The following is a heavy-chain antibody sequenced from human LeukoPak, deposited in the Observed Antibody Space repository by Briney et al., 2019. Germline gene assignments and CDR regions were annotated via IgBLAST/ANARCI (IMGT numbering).Heavy chain of an antibody. D-gene: IGHD5-18*01. CDR2: IIPIFGTA. Sequence: SVKVSCKASGGTFSSYAISWVRQAPGQGLEWMGGIIPIFGTANYAQKFQGRVMITADESTSTAYMELSSLRSEDTAVYYCATTGGYSYGGFDYWGQGTLVTVSS. CDR1: GGTFSSYA. V-gene: IGHV1-69*13. J-gene: IGHJ4*02. CDR3: ATTGGYSYGGFDY.